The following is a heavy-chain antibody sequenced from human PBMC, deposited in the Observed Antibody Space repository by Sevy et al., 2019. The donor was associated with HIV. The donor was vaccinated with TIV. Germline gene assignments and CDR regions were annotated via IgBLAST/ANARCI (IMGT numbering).Heavy chain of an antibody. CDR3: ARRDFDL. CDR2: INQDGSEM. CDR1: GFSFTDFW. Sequence: GGSLRLSCKASGFSFTDFWMQWVRQVPGKGPEWVANINQDGSEMYYVDSVKGRFTISRDNAESALNLQMHGLRAEDAATYFCARRDFDLWGQGTVVTVSS. J-gene: IGHJ4*02. V-gene: IGHV3-7*01.